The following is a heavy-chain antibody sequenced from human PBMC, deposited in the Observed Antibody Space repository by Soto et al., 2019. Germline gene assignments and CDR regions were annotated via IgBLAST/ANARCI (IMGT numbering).Heavy chain of an antibody. CDR1: GFTFSNYW. CDR2: IKTDGSTT. Sequence: EVQLVESGGGLVQPGGSLRLSCAASGFTFSNYWMHWVRQAPGKGLVWVSRIKTDGSTTNYADSVKGRFTISRDNLKNTLYLHMNRPRAEDTAVYYCARDAVGENNYWGQGALVTVSS. CDR3: ARDAVGENNY. V-gene: IGHV3-74*01. J-gene: IGHJ4*02. D-gene: IGHD3-10*01.